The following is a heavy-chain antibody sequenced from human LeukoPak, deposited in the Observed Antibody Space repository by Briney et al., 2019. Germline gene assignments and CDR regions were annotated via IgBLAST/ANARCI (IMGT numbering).Heavy chain of an antibody. V-gene: IGHV3-7*01. CDR2: IRMDGGEQ. J-gene: IGHJ4*02. CDR3: ARDKGYNSAY. D-gene: IGHD5-24*01. CDR1: GFTFSSYW. Sequence: QPGGSLRLSCAASGFTFSSYWMTWVRQTPGKGLEWVANIRMDGGEQYYMDSVEGRFTISRDNAKNSLYLQMYSLRPEDTAVYYCARDKGYNSAYWGRGTLVTDSS.